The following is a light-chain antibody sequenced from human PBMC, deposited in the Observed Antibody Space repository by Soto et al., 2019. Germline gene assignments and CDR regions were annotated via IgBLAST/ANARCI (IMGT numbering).Light chain of an antibody. V-gene: IGKV1D-16*01. Sequence: DIQMTQSPSSLSASVGDRVTITCRASQGASYWLAWYQQKPGKAPKSLIYAASNLQSGVPLRFSGSGSGTDFTLTISSLQPEDFATYYCQQSYSTPTFGQGTKVDIK. J-gene: IGKJ1*01. CDR1: QGASYW. CDR3: QQSYSTPT. CDR2: AAS.